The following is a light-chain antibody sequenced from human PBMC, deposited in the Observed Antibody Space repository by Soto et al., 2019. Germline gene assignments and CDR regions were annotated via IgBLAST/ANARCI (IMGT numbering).Light chain of an antibody. J-gene: IGLJ2*01. CDR3: SSYASSSVV. CDR1: SSDVGSYNR. CDR2: EVS. V-gene: IGLV2-18*02. Sequence: QSVLTQPPSVSGSPGQSVTISCTGSSSDVGSYNRVSWYQQPPGTAPRLMIYEVSNRPSGVPDRFSGSKSGNTASLTISGLQAEYEADYYCSSYASSSVVFGGGTKLTVL.